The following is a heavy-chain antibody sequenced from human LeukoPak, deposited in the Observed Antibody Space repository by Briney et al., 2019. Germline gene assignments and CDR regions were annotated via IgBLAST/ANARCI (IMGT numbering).Heavy chain of an antibody. CDR3: ARAVSDSGYWYFDL. V-gene: IGHV4-31*03. CDR1: GGSISSGGYY. J-gene: IGHJ2*01. Sequence: SETLSLTCTVSGGSISSGGYYWSWIRQHPGKGLEWIGYIYYSGSTYYNPSLKSRVTISVDTSKNQFSLKLSSVTAADTAVYYCARAVSDSGYWYFDLWGRGTLVTVSS. CDR2: IYYSGST. D-gene: IGHD1-14*01.